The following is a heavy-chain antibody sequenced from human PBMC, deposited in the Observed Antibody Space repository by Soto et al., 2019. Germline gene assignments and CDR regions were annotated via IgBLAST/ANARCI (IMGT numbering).Heavy chain of an antibody. V-gene: IGHV4-59*08. J-gene: IGHJ6*02. Sequence: SETLSLTCTVSGGSISGYYWSWLRQPPGKGLEWIGYIYYSGSTNYNPSLKSRVTISVDTSKNQFSLKLSSVTAADTAVYYCARHEVVPAAMWGGYYYYGMDVWGQGTTVTVSS. D-gene: IGHD2-2*01. CDR3: ARHEVVPAAMWGGYYYYGMDV. CDR2: IYYSGST. CDR1: GGSISGYY.